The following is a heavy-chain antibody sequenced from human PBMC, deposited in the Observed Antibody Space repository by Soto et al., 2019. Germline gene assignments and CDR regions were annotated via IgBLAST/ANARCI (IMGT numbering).Heavy chain of an antibody. Sequence: SETLSLTCTVSGGSISSYYWSWIRQPPGKGLEWIGYIYYSGSTNYNPSLKSRVTISVDTSKNQFSLKLSSVTAADTAVYYCARQGIAVAGDAFDIWGQGTMVTVSS. D-gene: IGHD6-19*01. CDR2: IYYSGST. J-gene: IGHJ3*02. CDR3: ARQGIAVAGDAFDI. CDR1: GGSISSYY. V-gene: IGHV4-59*01.